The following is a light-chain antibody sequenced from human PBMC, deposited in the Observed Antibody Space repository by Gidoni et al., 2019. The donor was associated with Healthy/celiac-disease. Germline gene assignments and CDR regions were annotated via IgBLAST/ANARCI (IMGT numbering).Light chain of an antibody. CDR3: QQYYSTPLT. CDR1: QSVLYSSNNKNY. Sequence: DIVMTKSPESLAVSLGERATINCKSSQSVLYSSNNKNYLAWYQQKPGQPPKLLIYWASTRESGVPDRFSGSGSWTDFTLTISSLQAEYVAVSYCQQYYSTPLTFGGGTKVEIK. V-gene: IGKV4-1*01. J-gene: IGKJ4*01. CDR2: WAS.